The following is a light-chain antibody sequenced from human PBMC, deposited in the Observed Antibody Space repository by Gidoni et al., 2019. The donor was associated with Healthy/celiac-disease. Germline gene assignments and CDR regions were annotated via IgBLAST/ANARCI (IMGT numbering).Light chain of an antibody. CDR2: GAS. Sequence: EIVLTPSPGTLSLSPGERATLSCRASQSVSSSYLAWYQQKPGQAPRLLIYGASSRATGIPDRFSGSGSGTDFTLTSSRLEPEDIAVYYCQQYGSSPPRYTFGQGTKLEIK. J-gene: IGKJ2*01. CDR3: QQYGSSPPRYT. CDR1: QSVSSSY. V-gene: IGKV3-20*01.